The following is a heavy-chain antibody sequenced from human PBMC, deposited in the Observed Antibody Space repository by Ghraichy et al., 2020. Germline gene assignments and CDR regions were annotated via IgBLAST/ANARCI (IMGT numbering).Heavy chain of an antibody. J-gene: IGHJ4*02. CDR1: GGSISSSNW. V-gene: IGHV4-4*02. Sequence: LSLTCAVSGGSISSSNWWSWVRQPPGKGLEWIGEIYHSGSTNYNPSLKSRVTISVDKSKNQFSLKLSSVTAADTAVYYCARDNYRYSGYDPLWGQGTLVTVSS. CDR3: ARDNYRYSGYDPL. CDR2: IYHSGST. D-gene: IGHD5-12*01.